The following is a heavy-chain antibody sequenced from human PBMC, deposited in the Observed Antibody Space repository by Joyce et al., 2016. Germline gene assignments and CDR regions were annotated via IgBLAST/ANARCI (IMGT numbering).Heavy chain of an antibody. J-gene: IGHJ4*02. CDR2: ISYDGSNK. Sequence: QGQLVESGGGVVQPGRSLRLSCAASGFTFSNYGMHWVRQAPGKGLEWVAVISYDGSNKHYGDSVKGQFTISRDNSKNTLYLQMNSLRAEDTAVYYCAGGILTGYFDYWGQGTLVTVSS. D-gene: IGHD3-9*01. CDR1: GFTFSNYG. CDR3: AGGILTGYFDY. V-gene: IGHV3-30*03.